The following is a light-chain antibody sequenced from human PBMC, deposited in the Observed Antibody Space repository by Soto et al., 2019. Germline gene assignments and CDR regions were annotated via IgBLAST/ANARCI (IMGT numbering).Light chain of an antibody. CDR1: SSDVGGYNY. Sequence: QSALTQPASVSGSPGQSITISCTGTSSDVGGYNYVSWYQQHPGKAPKLMIYEVSNRPSGVSNRFSGSKSGNTASLTISGLQAEDEVDYYCSSYTSSIIDYVFGTGTKVTVL. CDR2: EVS. J-gene: IGLJ1*01. CDR3: SSYTSSIIDYV. V-gene: IGLV2-14*01.